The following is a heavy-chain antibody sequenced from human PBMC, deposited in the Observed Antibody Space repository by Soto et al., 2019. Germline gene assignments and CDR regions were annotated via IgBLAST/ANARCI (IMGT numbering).Heavy chain of an antibody. CDR3: ARDPEYCTHGVCPIFDF. CDR1: GDSVTNYF. CDR2: IYHGGRT. V-gene: IGHV4-59*02. D-gene: IGHD2-8*01. J-gene: IGHJ4*02. Sequence: SETLSLTCTVSGDSVTNYFWSWMRQPPGKGLEWIGHIYHGGRTNYSPSLRSRVTMSLDSSKNQFSLNLSSVTAADTAVYFCARDPEYCTHGVCPIFDFWGQALLVTLSS.